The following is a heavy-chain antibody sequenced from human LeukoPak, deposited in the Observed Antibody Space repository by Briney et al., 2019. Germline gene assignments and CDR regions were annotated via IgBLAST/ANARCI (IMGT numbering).Heavy chain of an antibody. CDR2: IYYSGST. CDR1: GGSISSSSYY. D-gene: IGHD4-17*01. Sequence: PSETLSLTCTVSGGSISSSSYYWGWIRQPPGKGLEWIGSIYYSGSTYYNPSLKSRVTISVDTSKNQFSLKLSSVTAADTAVYYCARTYGDFQYFDYWGQGTLVTGSS. J-gene: IGHJ4*02. CDR3: ARTYGDFQYFDY. V-gene: IGHV4-39*01.